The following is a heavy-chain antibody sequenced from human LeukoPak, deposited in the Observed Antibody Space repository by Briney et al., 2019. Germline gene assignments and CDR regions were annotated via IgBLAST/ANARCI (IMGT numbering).Heavy chain of an antibody. CDR2: ISGSGGST. J-gene: IGHJ1*01. Sequence: QPGGSLRLSCAASGFTFSSYAMSWVRQAPGKGLEWVSAISGSGGSTYYADSVKGRFTISRDNSKNTLYLQMNSLRAEDTAVYYCAKLNTPIEGYSYGYEYFQHWGQGTLVTVSS. D-gene: IGHD5-18*01. CDR1: GFTFSSYA. CDR3: AKLNTPIEGYSYGYEYFQH. V-gene: IGHV3-23*01.